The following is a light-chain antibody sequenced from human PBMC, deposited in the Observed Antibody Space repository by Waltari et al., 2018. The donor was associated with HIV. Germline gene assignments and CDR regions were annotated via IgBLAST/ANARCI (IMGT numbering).Light chain of an antibody. V-gene: IGLV1-44*01. CDR2: NNN. CDR1: SFNVGSNT. Sequence: QSVLTQPPSASGTPGQRVTMSCSGGSFNVGSNTVNWYQQHPGTAPKLLIYNNNQRPSGVPDRFSGSKSGTSASLAISGLQSEDEADYYCVAWDDSLNGPVFGGGTKLTVL. J-gene: IGLJ2*01. CDR3: VAWDDSLNGPV.